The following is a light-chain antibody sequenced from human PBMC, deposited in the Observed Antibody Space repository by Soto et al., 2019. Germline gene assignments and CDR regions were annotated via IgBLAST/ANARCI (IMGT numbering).Light chain of an antibody. CDR2: GSS. CDR1: QSVSNNY. J-gene: IGKJ1*01. CDR3: QQYGSSVT. Sequence: EIVWTQSQVTLTLSPGEIATLSCRASQSVSNNYLGLYQRTPRQARRLLFYGSSKRSTGIPDRFSGSGSGTDFTITISRLEPEDVAVYYCQQYGSSVTFGQGTKVDIK. V-gene: IGKV3-20*01.